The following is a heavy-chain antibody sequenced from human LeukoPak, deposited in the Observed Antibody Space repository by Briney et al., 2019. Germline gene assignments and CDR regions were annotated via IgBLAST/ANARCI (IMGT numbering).Heavy chain of an antibody. CDR1: GYTFTGYY. D-gene: IGHD2-15*01. J-gene: IGHJ5*02. Sequence: ASVKVSCKASGYTFTGYYIHWVRQAPGQGLEWMGWISPNSGGTKYAQSFQGRLTMTRDTSSSTAHMELSSLRSDDTAVYYCARGDCSVNGCHGGNWFDPWGQGTLVTVSS. CDR3: ARGDCSVNGCHGGNWFDP. V-gene: IGHV1-2*02. CDR2: ISPNSGGT.